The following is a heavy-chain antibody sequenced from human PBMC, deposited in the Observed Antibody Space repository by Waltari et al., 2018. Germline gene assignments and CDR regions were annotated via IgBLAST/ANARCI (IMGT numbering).Heavy chain of an antibody. CDR2: IRSKAHNYAT. V-gene: IGHV3-73*01. Sequence: VQLVESGGGLVQPGGSLKLSCAASGFTFSGSAMHLVRQDSGKGLEWVGRIRSKAHNYATAYAASVKGRFTISRDDSKNTAYLQMNSLKTEDTAVYYCTRQEPWRFDPWGQGTLVTVSS. CDR3: TRQEPWRFDP. J-gene: IGHJ5*02. CDR1: GFTFSGSA. D-gene: IGHD1-1*01.